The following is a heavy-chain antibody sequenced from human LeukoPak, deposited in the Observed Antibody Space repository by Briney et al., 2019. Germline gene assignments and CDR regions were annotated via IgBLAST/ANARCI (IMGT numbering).Heavy chain of an antibody. CDR2: ISSSSSYI. V-gene: IGHV3-21*06. D-gene: IGHD2-2*01. CDR1: GFTFSSYS. CDR3: ARVLSSTSCYACYYYYYMDV. Sequence: GGSLRLSCAASGFTFSSYSMNWVRQAPGKGLEWVSSISSSSSYIYYADSVKGRFTISRDNAKNSLYLQMDSLRVEDTAVYYCARVLSSTSCYACYYYYYMDVWGKGTTVTISS. J-gene: IGHJ6*03.